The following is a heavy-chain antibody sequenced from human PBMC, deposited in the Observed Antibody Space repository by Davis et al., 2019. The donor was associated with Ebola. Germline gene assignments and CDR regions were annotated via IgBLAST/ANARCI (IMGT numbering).Heavy chain of an antibody. CDR3: ARGYSSSPGWFDP. D-gene: IGHD6-6*01. CDR2: IYYSGST. J-gene: IGHJ5*02. V-gene: IGHV4-39*01. Sequence: PSETLSLTCTVSGGSISSSSYYWGWIRQPPGKGLEWIGSIYYSGSTYYNPSLKSRVTISVDTSKNQFSLKLSSVTAADTAVYYCARGYSSSPGWFDPWGQGTLVTVSS. CDR1: GGSISSSSYY.